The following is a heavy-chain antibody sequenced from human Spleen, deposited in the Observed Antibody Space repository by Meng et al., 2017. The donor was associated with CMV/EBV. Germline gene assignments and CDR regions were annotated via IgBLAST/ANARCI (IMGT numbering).Heavy chain of an antibody. D-gene: IGHD4-23*01. CDR1: GDSFSNYF. CDR3: ATDRKTQYYYYGMDV. J-gene: IGHJ6*02. Sequence: SETLSLTCAVYGDSFSNYFWNWVRQPPGKGLEWIGSIYYSGSTYYNPSLKSRVTISVDTSKNQFSLKLSSVTAADTAVYYCATDRKTQYYYYGMDVWGQGTTVTVSS. CDR2: IYYSGST. V-gene: IGHV4-39*07.